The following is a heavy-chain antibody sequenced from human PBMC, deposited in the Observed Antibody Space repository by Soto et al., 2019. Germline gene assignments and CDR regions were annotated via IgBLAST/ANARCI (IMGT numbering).Heavy chain of an antibody. CDR3: AKDPDAITMVRGVIITGWFDP. D-gene: IGHD3-10*01. V-gene: IGHV3-23*01. Sequence: EVQLLESGGGLVQPGGSLRLSCAASGFTFSSYAMSWVRQAPGKGLEWFSAISGSGGSTYYADSVKGRFTISRDNSKNTLYLQMNSLRAEDTAVYYCAKDPDAITMVRGVIITGWFDPWGQGTLVTVSS. CDR1: GFTFSSYA. J-gene: IGHJ5*02. CDR2: ISGSGGST.